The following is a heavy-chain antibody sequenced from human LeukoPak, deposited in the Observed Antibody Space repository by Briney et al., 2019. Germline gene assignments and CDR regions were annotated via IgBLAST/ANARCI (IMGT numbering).Heavy chain of an antibody. Sequence: GRSLRLSCAASGFTFSSYAMHWVRQAPGKGLECVAVISYDGNNKFDADSVRGRLTISRDNSKSTLYLQMNSLRDEDAAVYYCARADIVAVVAAAALDYWGQGTLVTVSS. CDR2: ISYDGNNK. D-gene: IGHD2-15*01. CDR1: GFTFSSYA. CDR3: ARADIVAVVAAAALDY. V-gene: IGHV3-30*04. J-gene: IGHJ4*02.